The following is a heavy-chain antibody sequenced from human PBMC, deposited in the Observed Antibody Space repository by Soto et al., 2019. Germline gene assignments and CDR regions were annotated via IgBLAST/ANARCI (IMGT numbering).Heavy chain of an antibody. CDR3: ARDILPTLEVVPAARDYYYGMDV. Sequence: GGSLRLSCAASGFTFSSYAMHWVRQAPGKGLEWVAVISYDGSNKYYADSVKGRFTISRDNSKNTLYLQMNSLRAEDTAVYYCARDILPTLEVVPAARDYYYGMDVWGQGTTVTVSS. J-gene: IGHJ6*02. V-gene: IGHV3-30-3*01. D-gene: IGHD2-2*01. CDR1: GFTFSSYA. CDR2: ISYDGSNK.